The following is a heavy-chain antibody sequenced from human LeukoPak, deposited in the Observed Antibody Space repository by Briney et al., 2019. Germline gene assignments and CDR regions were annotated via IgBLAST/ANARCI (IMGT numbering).Heavy chain of an antibody. D-gene: IGHD3-3*01. CDR1: GGSFSGYY. Sequence: PSETLSLTCAVYGGSFSGYYWSWSRQPPGRGLEWIGEINHSGSTNYNPSLKSRVTISVDTSKNQFSLKLSSVTAADTAVYYCARACYDFWSGYFDYWGQGTLVTVSS. V-gene: IGHV4-34*01. J-gene: IGHJ4*02. CDR3: ARACYDFWSGYFDY. CDR2: INHSGST.